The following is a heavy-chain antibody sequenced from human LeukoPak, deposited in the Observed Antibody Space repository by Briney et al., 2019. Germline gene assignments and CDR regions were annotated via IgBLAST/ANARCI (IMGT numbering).Heavy chain of an antibody. CDR3: TRVGYIDEGIDY. Sequence: GGSLRLSCAASGFTFSNYWMHWVRQVPGKGLVWLSRISSDGSTTTYADSVKGRFTISRDNAKNSLYLQMNSLRAEDTAIYYCTRVGYIDEGIDYWGQGTLVTVSS. CDR2: ISSDGSTT. CDR1: GFTFSNYW. J-gene: IGHJ4*02. V-gene: IGHV3-74*01. D-gene: IGHD5-24*01.